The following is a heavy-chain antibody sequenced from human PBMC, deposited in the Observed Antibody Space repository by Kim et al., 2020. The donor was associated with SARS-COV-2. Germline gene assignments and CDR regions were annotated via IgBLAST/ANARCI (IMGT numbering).Heavy chain of an antibody. V-gene: IGHV4-61*01. J-gene: IGHJ4*02. D-gene: IGHD3-10*01. CDR1: GGSVSSRRYQ. CDR2: TYSDGTT. CDR3: ARSHGGY. Sequence: SETLSLTCTVSGGSVSSRRYQWSWIRQPPGKGLEWIGYTYSDGTTNYNPSLKSRVTISADTSKNQSSLILSSVTAADTAVYYCARSHGGYWGQGTLVTVS.